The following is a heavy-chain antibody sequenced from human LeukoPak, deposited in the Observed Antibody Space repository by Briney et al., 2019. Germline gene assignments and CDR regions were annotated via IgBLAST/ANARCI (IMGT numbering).Heavy chain of an antibody. J-gene: IGHJ6*02. V-gene: IGHV3-30*03. CDR2: IASNGGSE. D-gene: IGHD3-10*01. CDR3: ARGITMVRGVTYYGMDV. Sequence: GGSLRLSCAASGFTFTTYGLHWVRQAPGKGLEWVAAIASNGGSEYYADSVKGRFTISRDNSKNTLFLQMNSLRPDDTAVYYCARGITMVRGVTYYGMDVWGQGTTVTVSS. CDR1: GFTFTTYG.